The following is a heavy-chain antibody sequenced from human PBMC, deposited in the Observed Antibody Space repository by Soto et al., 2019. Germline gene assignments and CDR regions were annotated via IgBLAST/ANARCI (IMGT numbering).Heavy chain of an antibody. V-gene: IGHV3-7*01. CDR2: IKQDGSEK. Sequence: PGGSLRLSCAASGFTFSSYWMSWVRQAPGKGLEWVANIKQDGSEKYYVDSVKGRFTISRDNAKNSLYLQMNSLRAEDTAVYYCARDLITMIVVENDAFDIWGQGTMVT. D-gene: IGHD3-22*01. J-gene: IGHJ3*02. CDR3: ARDLITMIVVENDAFDI. CDR1: GFTFSSYW.